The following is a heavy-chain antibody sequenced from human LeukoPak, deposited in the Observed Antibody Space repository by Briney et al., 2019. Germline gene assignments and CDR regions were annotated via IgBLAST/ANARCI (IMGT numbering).Heavy chain of an antibody. J-gene: IGHJ5*02. D-gene: IGHD2-2*01. CDR2: IYYSGST. CDR1: GGSISSSSYY. CDR3: ARGAYQLLRYNWFDP. Sequence: PSVTLSLTCTVSGGSISSSSYYWGWIRQPPGKGLEWIGSIYYSGSTYYNPSLKSRVTISVDTSKNQFSLKLSSVTAADTAVYYCARGAYQLLRYNWFDPWGQGTLVTVSS. V-gene: IGHV4-39*07.